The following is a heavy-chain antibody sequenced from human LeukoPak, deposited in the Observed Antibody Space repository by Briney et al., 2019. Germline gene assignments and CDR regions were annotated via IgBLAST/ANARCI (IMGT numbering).Heavy chain of an antibody. CDR1: GFTFSSYS. J-gene: IGHJ4*02. V-gene: IGHV3-33*08. Sequence: PGGSLRLSCAASGFTFSSYSMNWARQAPGKGLEWVAVIWYDGSNKYYADSVKGRFTISRDNSKNTLYLQMNSLRAEDTAVYYCARGETTVTFGYFDYWGQGTLVTVSS. D-gene: IGHD4-11*01. CDR3: ARGETTVTFGYFDY. CDR2: IWYDGSNK.